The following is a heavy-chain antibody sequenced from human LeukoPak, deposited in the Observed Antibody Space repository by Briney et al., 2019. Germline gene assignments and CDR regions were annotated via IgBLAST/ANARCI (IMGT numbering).Heavy chain of an antibody. D-gene: IGHD2-2*02. J-gene: IGHJ5*02. CDR3: ARDRCSSTSCYNTPNWFDP. V-gene: IGHV3-20*01. CDR1: GFTFSSYA. CDR2: INWNGGSR. Sequence: GGSLRLSCAASGFTFSSYAMSWVRQVPGKGLEWVSGINWNGGSRGYADSVKGRFTISRDNAKNSVYLQMNSLRSEDTAFYHCARDRCSSTSCYNTPNWFDPWGQGTLVTVSS.